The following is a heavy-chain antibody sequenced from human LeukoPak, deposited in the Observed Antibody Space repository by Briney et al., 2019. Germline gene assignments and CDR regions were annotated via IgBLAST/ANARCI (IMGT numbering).Heavy chain of an antibody. CDR3: AKVDCSGGSCYYPDY. V-gene: IGHV3-23*01. CDR1: GFTFSSYA. J-gene: IGHJ4*02. CDR2: ISGSGGST. Sequence: GGSLRLSCAASGFTFSSYAMSWVRQAPGKGLEWVSAISGSGGSTYYADSVKGRFTTSRDNSKNTLYLQMNSLRAEDTAVYYCAKVDCSGGSCYYPDYWGQGTLVTVSS. D-gene: IGHD2-15*01.